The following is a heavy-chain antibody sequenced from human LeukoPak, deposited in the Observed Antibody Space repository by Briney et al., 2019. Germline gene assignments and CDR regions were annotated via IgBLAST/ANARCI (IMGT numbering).Heavy chain of an antibody. D-gene: IGHD6-19*01. V-gene: IGHV4-59*01. CDR1: GGSISSYY. J-gene: IGHJ4*02. Sequence: KPSETLSLTCTVSGGSISSYYWSWIRQPPGKGLEWIGYIYYSGSTNYNPSLKSRVTISVDTSKNQFSLKLSSVTAADTAVYYCARVTYSSGWYEGKYYFDYWGQGTLVTVSS. CDR3: ARVTYSSGWYEGKYYFDY. CDR2: IYYSGST.